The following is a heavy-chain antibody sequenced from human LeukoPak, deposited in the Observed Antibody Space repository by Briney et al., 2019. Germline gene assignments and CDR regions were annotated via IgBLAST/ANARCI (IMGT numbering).Heavy chain of an antibody. CDR3: ARVYCSTTSCYNDY. J-gene: IGHJ4*02. V-gene: IGHV3-53*01. Sequence: GGSLRLSRAASGFTVSSNYMSWVRQAPGKGLEWVSVIYSGGSTYYADSVKGRFTISRDNAKNSLYLQMNSLRAEDTAVYYCARVYCSTTSCYNDYWGQGTLVTVSS. D-gene: IGHD2-2*02. CDR1: GFTVSSNY. CDR2: IYSGGST.